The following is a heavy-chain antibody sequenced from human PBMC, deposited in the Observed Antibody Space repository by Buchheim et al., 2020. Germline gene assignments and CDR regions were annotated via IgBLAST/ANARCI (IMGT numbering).Heavy chain of an antibody. CDR2: VSNGGSNE. Sequence: AASGFAFSSYGMHWVRQAPGKGLEWVAVVSNGGSNEYYADSVKGRFTVSRDNSKNTLYLQMNSLRAEDTGVYYCAKVRYYDGGGYIDYWGQGTL. CDR3: AKVRYYDGGGYIDY. J-gene: IGHJ4*02. V-gene: IGHV3-30*18. D-gene: IGHD3-22*01. CDR1: GFAFSSYG.